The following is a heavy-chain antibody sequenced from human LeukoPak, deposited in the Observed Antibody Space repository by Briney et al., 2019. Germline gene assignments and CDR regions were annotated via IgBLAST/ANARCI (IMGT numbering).Heavy chain of an antibody. CDR1: GGSISSGGYS. V-gene: IGHV4-30-2*01. D-gene: IGHD3-10*01. J-gene: IGHJ4*02. CDR2: IYHSGST. CDR3: ARELLWFGELSPYSFFDY. Sequence: SETLSLTCTVSGGSISSGGYSWSWIRQPPGKGLEWIGYIYHSGSTYYNPSLKSRVTISVDTSKNQFSLKLSSVTAADTAVYYCARELLWFGELSPYSFFDYWGQGTLVTVSS.